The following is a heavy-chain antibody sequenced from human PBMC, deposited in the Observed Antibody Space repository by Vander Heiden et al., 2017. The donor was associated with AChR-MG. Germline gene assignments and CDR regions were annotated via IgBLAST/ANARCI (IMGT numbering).Heavy chain of an antibody. Sequence: QLQLQESGPGLVKPSETLSLTCTVSGGFSTGESYCGWIRQDPGQGLEWIGRTNFHGNTDYNPSLKSRVTLSADTAKNQFSLKLTSVTAADTAVYCCARQRPAAGGRYFQAWGQGTLVSVSA. D-gene: IGHD6-13*01. V-gene: IGHV4-39*01. J-gene: IGHJ1*01. CDR1: GGFSTGESY. CDR2: TNFHGNT. CDR3: ARQRPAAGGRYFQA.